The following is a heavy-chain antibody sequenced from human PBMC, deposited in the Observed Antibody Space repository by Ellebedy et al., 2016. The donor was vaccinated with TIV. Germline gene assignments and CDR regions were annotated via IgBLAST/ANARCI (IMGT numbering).Heavy chain of an antibody. V-gene: IGHV4-31*03. CDR1: GGSISSGGYY. J-gene: IGHJ6*02. CDR3: ARESHSGDSNSNYYYGMDV. CDR2: IYYSGST. Sequence: SETLSLTCTVSGGSISSGGYYWSWIRQHPGKGLEWIGYIYYSGSTYYNPSLKSRVTISVDTSKNQFSLKLSSVTAADTAVYYCARESHSGDSNSNYYYGMDVWGQGTTVTVSS. D-gene: IGHD6-13*01.